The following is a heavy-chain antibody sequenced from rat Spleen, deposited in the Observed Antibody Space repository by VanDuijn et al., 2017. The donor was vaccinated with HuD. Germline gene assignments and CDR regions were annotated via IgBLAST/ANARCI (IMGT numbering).Heavy chain of an antibody. CDR1: DYSITSSYG. Sequence: EVQLQESGPGLVKPSQSLSLTCSFTDYSITSSYGWSWIRKFPGNKLEWMGYINSAGSTNYNPSLKSRISITRDTSKNQFFLQVNSVTTEDTATYYCTKTTVAYYYVMDAWGQGASVTVSS. V-gene: IGHV3-3*01. J-gene: IGHJ4*01. CDR2: INSAGST. CDR3: TKTTVAYYYVMDA. D-gene: IGHD1-3*01.